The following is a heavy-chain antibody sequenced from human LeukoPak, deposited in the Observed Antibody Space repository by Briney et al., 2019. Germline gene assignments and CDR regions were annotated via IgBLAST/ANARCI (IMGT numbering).Heavy chain of an antibody. J-gene: IGHJ4*02. CDR1: GGSFSGYY. CDR3: ARAILYYDSSGYPPIFDY. Sequence: SETLSLTCAVYGGSFSGYYWSWIRQPPGKGLEWIGEINHSGSTNYNPSLKSRVTISVDTSKNQFSLKLSSVTAADTAVYYCARAILYYDSSGYPPIFDYWGQGTLVTVSS. D-gene: IGHD3-22*01. V-gene: IGHV4-34*01. CDR2: INHSGST.